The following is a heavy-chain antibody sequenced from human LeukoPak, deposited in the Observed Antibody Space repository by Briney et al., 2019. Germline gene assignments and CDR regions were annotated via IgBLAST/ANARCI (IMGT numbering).Heavy chain of an antibody. V-gene: IGHV1-2*02. CDR1: GYTFTGYY. J-gene: IGHJ4*02. Sequence: ASVKVSCKASGYTFTGYYMHWVRQAPGQGLEWMGWINPNSGDTNYAQKFQGRVSMTRDTSISTAYMDLSGLRSDETALYYWARGLGWDSGNYLGGWGQGTLVTVSS. CDR3: ARGLGWDSGNYLGG. CDR2: INPNSGDT. D-gene: IGHD1-26*01.